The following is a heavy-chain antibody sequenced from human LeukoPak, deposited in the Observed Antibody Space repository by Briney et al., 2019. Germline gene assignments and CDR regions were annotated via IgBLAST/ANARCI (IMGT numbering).Heavy chain of an antibody. J-gene: IGHJ4*02. V-gene: IGHV3-48*01. Sequence: GGSLRLSCVGFGFTFRSHGMNWVRQAPGKGLEWISYISSSADRIYYADSVRGRLAISRDNDRNSLFLEMNTLRAEDTAVYYCAPRRGYFDYWGQGTLATVSS. CDR3: APRRGYFDY. CDR2: ISSSADRI. D-gene: IGHD5-12*01. CDR1: GFTFRSHG.